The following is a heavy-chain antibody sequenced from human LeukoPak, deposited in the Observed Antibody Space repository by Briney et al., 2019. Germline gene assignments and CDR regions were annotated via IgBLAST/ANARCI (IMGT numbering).Heavy chain of an antibody. Sequence: GASVKVSCKASGYSFSKYSINWVRQATGQGLEWMGWMNPNSGNTGYAQKFQGRVTMTRNTSISTAYMELSSLRSEDTAVYYCARGLRGEGYCSSTSCPDNDYWGQGTLVTVSS. D-gene: IGHD2-2*01. CDR2: MNPNSGNT. CDR3: ARGLRGEGYCSSTSCPDNDY. CDR1: GYSFSKYS. V-gene: IGHV1-8*01. J-gene: IGHJ4*02.